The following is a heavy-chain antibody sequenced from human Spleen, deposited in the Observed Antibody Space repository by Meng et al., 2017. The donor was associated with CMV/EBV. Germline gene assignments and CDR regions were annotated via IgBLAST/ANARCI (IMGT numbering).Heavy chain of an antibody. V-gene: IGHV3-33*06. CDR1: SYR. Sequence: SYRMHWVRQAPGKGLEWVAVIWYDGSNKYYADSVKGRFTISRDNSKNTLYLQMNSLRAEDTAVYYCAKAGRGRYCSSTSCPGAFDYWGQGTLVTVSS. J-gene: IGHJ4*02. D-gene: IGHD2-2*01. CDR3: AKAGRGRYCSSTSCPGAFDY. CDR2: IWYDGSNK.